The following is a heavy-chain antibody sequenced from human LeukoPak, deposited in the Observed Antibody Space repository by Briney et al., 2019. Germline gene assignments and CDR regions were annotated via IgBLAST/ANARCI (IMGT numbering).Heavy chain of an antibody. CDR2: INPNSGGT. D-gene: IGHD3-22*01. CDR1: GYTFTGYY. V-gene: IGHV1-2*06. Sequence: ASVKVSCKASGYTFTGYYMHWVRQAPGQGLEWMGRINPNSGGTNYAQKFQGRVTMTRDTSISTAYMELSRLRSDDTAVYYCARDRGVTMIVVADNWSDPWGQGTLVTVSS. CDR3: ARDRGVTMIVVADNWSDP. J-gene: IGHJ5*02.